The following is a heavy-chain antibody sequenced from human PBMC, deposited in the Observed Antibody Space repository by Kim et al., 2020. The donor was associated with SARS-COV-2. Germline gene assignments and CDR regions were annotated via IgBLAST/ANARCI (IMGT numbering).Heavy chain of an antibody. CDR3: ARVQIPAAAGTQDYYYYYGMDV. Sequence: SETLSLTCTVSGGSISSGGYYWSWIRQHPGKGLEWIGYIYYSGSTYYNPSLKSRVTISVDTSKNQFSLKLSSVTAADTAVYYCARVQIPAAAGTQDYYYYYGMDVWGQGTTVTVSS. CDR1: GGSISSGGYY. J-gene: IGHJ6*02. D-gene: IGHD6-13*01. V-gene: IGHV4-31*03. CDR2: IYYSGST.